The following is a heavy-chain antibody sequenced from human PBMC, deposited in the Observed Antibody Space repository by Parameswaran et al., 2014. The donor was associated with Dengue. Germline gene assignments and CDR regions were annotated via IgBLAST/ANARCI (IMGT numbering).Heavy chain of an antibody. Sequence: VRQAPGKGLEWVSVIYSGGSTYYADSVKGRFTISRDNSKNTLYLQMNSLRAEDTAVYYCASLTGGDSDAFDIWGQGTMVTVSS. J-gene: IGHJ3*02. D-gene: IGHD2-8*02. CDR2: IYSGGST. V-gene: IGHV3-53*01. CDR3: ASLTGGDSDAFDI.